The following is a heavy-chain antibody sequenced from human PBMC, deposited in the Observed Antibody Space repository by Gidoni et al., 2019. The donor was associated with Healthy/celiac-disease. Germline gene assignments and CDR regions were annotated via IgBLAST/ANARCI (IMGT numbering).Heavy chain of an antibody. CDR3: TTDQTSLPYYDFWSGYLSIFDY. CDR2: IKSKTDGGTT. J-gene: IGHJ4*02. V-gene: IGHV3-15*01. CDR1: GFTFSNAW. D-gene: IGHD3-3*01. Sequence: EVQLVESGGGLVKPGGSLRLSCAASGFTFSNAWMSWVRQAPGKGLEWVGRIKSKTDGGTTDYAAPVKGRFTISRDDSKNTLYLQMNSLKTEDTAVYYCTTDQTSLPYYDFWSGYLSIFDYWGQGTLVTVSS.